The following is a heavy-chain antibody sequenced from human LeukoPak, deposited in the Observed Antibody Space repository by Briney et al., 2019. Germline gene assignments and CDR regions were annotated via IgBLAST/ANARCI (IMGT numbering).Heavy chain of an antibody. J-gene: IGHJ4*02. CDR1: GFTFSSYS. CDR3: AGGGVTTSFYFDY. D-gene: IGHD4-11*01. Sequence: PGGSLRLSCAASGFTFSSYSMNWVRQAPGKGLEWVSSISSSSSYIYYADSVTGRFTISRDNAKNSLYLQMNSLRAEDTAVYYCAGGGVTTSFYFDYWGQGTLVTVSS. V-gene: IGHV3-21*01. CDR2: ISSSSSYI.